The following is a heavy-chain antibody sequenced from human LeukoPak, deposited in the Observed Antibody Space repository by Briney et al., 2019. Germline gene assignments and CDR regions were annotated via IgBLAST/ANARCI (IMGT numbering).Heavy chain of an antibody. CDR2: IYTSGST. CDR1: GGSISSGSYY. D-gene: IGHD3-10*01. Sequence: PSETLSLTCTVSGGSISSGSYYWSWIRQPAGKGLEWIGCIYTSGSTNYNPSLKSRVTISVDTSKNQFSLKLSSVTAADTAVYYCARYFPGGYGSGSPHAFDIWGQGTMVTVSS. V-gene: IGHV4-61*02. CDR3: ARYFPGGYGSGSPHAFDI. J-gene: IGHJ3*02.